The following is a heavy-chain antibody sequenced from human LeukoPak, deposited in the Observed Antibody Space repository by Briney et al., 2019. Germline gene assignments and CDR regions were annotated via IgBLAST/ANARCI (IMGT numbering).Heavy chain of an antibody. D-gene: IGHD1-1*01. J-gene: IGHJ4*01. CDR3: VKGGRTTGTTVFDY. Sequence: GGSLRLSCSASGFTFSTSAMHWVRQAAGKGLEYVSSISTNGGSTYYADSVKGRFTISRDNSRNTLDLQMSSLRAEDTAVYYCVKGGRTTGTTVFDYWGHGTLVTVSS. CDR2: ISTNGGST. V-gene: IGHV3-64D*06. CDR1: GFTFSTSA.